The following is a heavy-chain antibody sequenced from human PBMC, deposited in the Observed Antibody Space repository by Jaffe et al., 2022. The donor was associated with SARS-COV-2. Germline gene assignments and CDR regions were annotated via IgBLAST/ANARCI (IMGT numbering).Heavy chain of an antibody. CDR2: ISYDGSNK. V-gene: IGHV3-30-3*01. J-gene: IGHJ6*02. CDR1: GFTFSSYA. D-gene: IGHD5-12*01. CDR3: ARDRPSGMATTNYYYYGMDV. Sequence: QVQLVESGGGVVQPGRSLRLSCAASGFTFSSYAMHWVRQAPGKGLEWVAVISYDGSNKYYADSVKGRFTISRDNSKNTLYLQMNSLRAEDTAVYYCARDRPSGMATTNYYYYGMDVWGQGTTVTVSS.